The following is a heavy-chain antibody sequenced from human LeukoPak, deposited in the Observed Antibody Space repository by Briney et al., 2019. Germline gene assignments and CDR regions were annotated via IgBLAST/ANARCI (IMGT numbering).Heavy chain of an antibody. CDR1: GYTFTSYG. CDR3: ARDYDILTGYYGSDYYYYYGMDV. J-gene: IGHJ6*02. D-gene: IGHD3-9*01. V-gene: IGHV1-18*01. CDR2: ISAYNGNT. Sequence: ASVKVSCKASGYTFTSYGISWVRQAPGQGLEWMGWISAYNGNTNYAQKLQGRVTMTTDTSTSRAYMELRSLRSDDTAVYYCARDYDILTGYYGSDYYYYYGMDVWGQGTTVTVPS.